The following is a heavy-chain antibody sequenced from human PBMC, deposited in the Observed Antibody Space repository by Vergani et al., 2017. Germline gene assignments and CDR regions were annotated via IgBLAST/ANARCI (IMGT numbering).Heavy chain of an antibody. Sequence: QLQLQESVPGLVTPSATLSLTCSVSGASISSSNYYWGWIRQPPGKGLEWIASIYYRGSTYYNPSLKSRVTISVDTSKNQFYLKLSSVTAADTAVYFCARHSTVEWLVKLGWIDPWGQGILVTVSS. V-gene: IGHV4-39*01. CDR1: GASISSSNYY. J-gene: IGHJ5*02. CDR3: ARHSTVEWLVKLGWIDP. D-gene: IGHD6-19*01. CDR2: IYYRGST.